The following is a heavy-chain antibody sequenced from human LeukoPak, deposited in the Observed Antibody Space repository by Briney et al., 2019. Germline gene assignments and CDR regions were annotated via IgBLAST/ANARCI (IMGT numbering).Heavy chain of an antibody. CDR1: GFTFSNYA. V-gene: IGHV3-30*04. CDR3: AKGPLRGTAAAIDY. Sequence: GGSLRLSCAASGFTFSNYAMHWVRQAPGKGLEWVAVISYDGRNKHYPDSVKGRITISRDISTDTLWLQMDSLRTEDTAVYYCAKGPLRGTAAAIDYWGQGTLVTVSS. CDR2: ISYDGRNK. J-gene: IGHJ4*02. D-gene: IGHD2-2*01.